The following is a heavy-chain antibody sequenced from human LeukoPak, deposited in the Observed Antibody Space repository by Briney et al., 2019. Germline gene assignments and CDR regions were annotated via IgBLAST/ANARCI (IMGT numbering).Heavy chain of an antibody. CDR2: IDTDGSFT. J-gene: IGHJ3*02. D-gene: IGHD3-16*01. CDR1: GFTFSSYW. Sequence: PGGSLRLSCAASGFTFSSYWMHWVRQAPGKGLVWVSRIDTDGSFTSYADSVRGRFTISRDNAKNTLYLQMSSLRAEDTAVYYCASGGLNALEAFDIWGQGTLVTVCS. V-gene: IGHV3-74*01. CDR3: ASGGLNALEAFDI.